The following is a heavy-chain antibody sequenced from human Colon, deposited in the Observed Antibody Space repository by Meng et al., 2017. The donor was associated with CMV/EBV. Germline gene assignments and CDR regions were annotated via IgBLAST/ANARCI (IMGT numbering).Heavy chain of an antibody. J-gene: IGHJ5*02. D-gene: IGHD4/OR15-4a*01. V-gene: IGHV4-59*01. CDR1: GDSISNYY. Sequence: QAQESGPGLVKPSETLSLTCTVSGDSISNYYWSWIRQSPGKGLEWIGYIYSSGSTNYNPSLKSRVTISIDTSKNQFSLKLTSVTAADTAVYYCAKGRARNDYWFDPWGQGTLVTVSS. CDR3: AKGRARNDYWFDP. CDR2: IYSSGST.